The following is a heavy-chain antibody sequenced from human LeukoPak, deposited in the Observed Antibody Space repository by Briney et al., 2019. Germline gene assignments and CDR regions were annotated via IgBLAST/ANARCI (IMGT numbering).Heavy chain of an antibody. CDR1: GFTFSSYA. V-gene: IGHV3-30*04. CDR3: ARDWRGYCSGGSCYSIAY. CDR2: ISYGGSDT. D-gene: IGHD2-15*01. Sequence: PGGSLRLSCAASGFTFSSYAIHWVRQAPGKGLEWVAAISYGGSDTYYADSVKGRFTISRDNSINTLYLQMNSLRAEDTAVYYCARDWRGYCSGGSCYSIAYWGQGTLVTVSS. J-gene: IGHJ4*02.